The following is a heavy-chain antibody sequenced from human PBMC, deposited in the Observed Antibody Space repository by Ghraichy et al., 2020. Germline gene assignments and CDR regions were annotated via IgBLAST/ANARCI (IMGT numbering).Heavy chain of an antibody. J-gene: IGHJ3*02. CDR3: ASQAAAGSGSYYKGAFDI. CDR1: GGSISSGGYY. CDR2: IYYSGST. D-gene: IGHD3-10*01. Sequence: TLSLTCTVSGGSISSGGYYWSWIRQHPGKGLEWIGYIYYSGSTYYNPSLKSRVTISVDTSKNQFSLKLSSVTAADTAVYYCASQAAAGSGSYYKGAFDIWGQGTMVTVSS. V-gene: IGHV4-31*03.